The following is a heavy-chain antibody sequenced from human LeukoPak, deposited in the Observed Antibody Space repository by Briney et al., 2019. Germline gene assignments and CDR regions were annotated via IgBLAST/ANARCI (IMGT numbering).Heavy chain of an antibody. CDR1: GGSVSSGGYY. Sequence: SETLSLTCTVSGGSVSSGGYYWIWIRQPPGKGLECLGYMYYDGTSNYNPSLKSRVTISIDSSKNQFSLRLSSVTAADTAVYYCARGRDNYGSGDSWGQGILVTVSS. V-gene: IGHV4-61*08. CDR3: ARGRDNYGSGDS. D-gene: IGHD3-10*01. J-gene: IGHJ4*02. CDR2: MYYDGTS.